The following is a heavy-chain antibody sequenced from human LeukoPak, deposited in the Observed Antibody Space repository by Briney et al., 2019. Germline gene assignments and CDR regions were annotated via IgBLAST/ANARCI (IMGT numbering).Heavy chain of an antibody. Sequence: GRSLRLSCAASGFTFSSYSMNWVRQAPGKGLEWVSSISSSSSYIYYADSVKGRFTISRDNAKNSLYLQMNSLRAEDTAVYYCARDGRQDYDILTGYDYWGQGTLVTVSS. J-gene: IGHJ4*02. D-gene: IGHD3-9*01. CDR2: ISSSSSYI. CDR1: GFTFSSYS. V-gene: IGHV3-21*01. CDR3: ARDGRQDYDILTGYDY.